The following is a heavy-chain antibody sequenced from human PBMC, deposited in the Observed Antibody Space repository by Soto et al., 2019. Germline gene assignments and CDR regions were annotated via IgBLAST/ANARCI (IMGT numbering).Heavy chain of an antibody. CDR1: GFTFSSYG. D-gene: IGHD3-22*01. CDR2: ISYDGSNK. Sequence: QVQLVESGGGVVQPGRSLRLSCAASGFTFSSYGMHWVRQAPGKGLQWVAVISYDGSNKYYADSVKGRFTXXRDNSKNTVYLQMNSLRAEDTAVYYCVGGYYFGDYWGQGTLVTVSS. J-gene: IGHJ4*02. V-gene: IGHV3-30*03. CDR3: VGGYYFGDY.